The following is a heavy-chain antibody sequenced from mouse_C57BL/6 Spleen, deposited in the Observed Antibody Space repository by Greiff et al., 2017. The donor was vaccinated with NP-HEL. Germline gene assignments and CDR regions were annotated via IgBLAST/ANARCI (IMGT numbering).Heavy chain of an antibody. CDR3: AISATAQATGFAY. CDR1: GYTFTSYW. D-gene: IGHD3-2*02. V-gene: IGHV1-74*01. J-gene: IGHJ3*01. Sequence: QVHVKQPGAELVKPGASVKVSCKASGYTFTSYWMHWVKQRPGQGLEWIGRIHPSDSDTNYNQKFKGKATLTVDKSSSTAYMQLSSLTSEDSAVYYCAISATAQATGFAYWGQGTLVTVSA. CDR2: IHPSDSDT.